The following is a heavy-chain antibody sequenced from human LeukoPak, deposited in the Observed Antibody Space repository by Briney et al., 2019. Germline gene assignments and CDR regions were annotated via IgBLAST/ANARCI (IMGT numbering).Heavy chain of an antibody. D-gene: IGHD2-2*01. CDR3: ARALPAASHTSFDY. Sequence: GGSLRLSCAASGFTFSSYAMSWVRQAPGQGLEWVSIIYSGGTTYYADSVKGRFTISRDISRNMVYLQMNSLRAEDTAVFYCARALPAASHTSFDYWGQGTLVTVSS. V-gene: IGHV3-66*01. J-gene: IGHJ4*02. CDR2: IYSGGTT. CDR1: GFTFSSYA.